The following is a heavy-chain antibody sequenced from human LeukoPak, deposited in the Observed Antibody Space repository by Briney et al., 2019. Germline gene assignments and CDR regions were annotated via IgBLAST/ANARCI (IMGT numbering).Heavy chain of an antibody. Sequence: SVKVSCKASGGTFSSYAISWVRQAPGQGLEWMGGIIPIFGTANYAQKFQGRVTTTADESTSTAYMELSSLRSEDTAVYYCAREEGGYIGKDAFDIWGQGTMVTVSS. CDR1: GGTFSSYA. CDR3: AREEGGYIGKDAFDI. D-gene: IGHD5-12*01. V-gene: IGHV1-69*13. CDR2: IIPIFGTA. J-gene: IGHJ3*02.